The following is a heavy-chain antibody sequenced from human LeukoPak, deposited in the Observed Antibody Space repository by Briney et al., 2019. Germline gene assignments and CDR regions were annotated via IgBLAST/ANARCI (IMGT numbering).Heavy chain of an antibody. CDR1: GFNFNTYW. Sequence: GGSLRLSCAASGFNFNTYWMSWVRQTPGKGLEWVANIKEDGSEKYYMDSVKGRFTISRDNVKNSLYLQMNSLRAEDTAIYYCARGNHSSGYYYVIVPYFDYWGQGALVTVSS. CDR2: IKEDGSEK. J-gene: IGHJ4*02. V-gene: IGHV3-7*02. CDR3: ARGNHSSGYYYVIVPYFDY. D-gene: IGHD3-22*01.